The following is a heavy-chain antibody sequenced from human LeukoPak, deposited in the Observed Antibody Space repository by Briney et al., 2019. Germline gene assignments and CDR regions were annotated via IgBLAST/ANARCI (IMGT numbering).Heavy chain of an antibody. Sequence: GGSLRLSCAASGFTFSSYGMHWVRQAPGKGLEWVAFIRYDGSNKYYADSVKGRFTISRDNSKNTLYLQMNSLRAEDTAVYYCAKAKESSAWSHFDYWGQGSLVTVSS. CDR2: IRYDGSNK. D-gene: IGHD6-19*01. CDR3: AKAKESSAWSHFDY. V-gene: IGHV3-30*02. J-gene: IGHJ4*02. CDR1: GFTFSSYG.